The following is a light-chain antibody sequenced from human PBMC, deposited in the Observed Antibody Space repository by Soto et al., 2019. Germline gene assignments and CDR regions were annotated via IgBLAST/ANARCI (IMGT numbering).Light chain of an antibody. J-gene: IGKJ5*01. CDR1: QSVSSSH. Sequence: IVLTQSPGTLSLSPGDRATLSCRASQSVSSSHLAWYQHKPGQAPRPLIYAASSRATGSPDRFSGGGSGTEFTLTISRLEPEDFEVYYCQQYGYSPITFGQGTRLEIK. CDR3: QQYGYSPIT. V-gene: IGKV3-20*01. CDR2: AAS.